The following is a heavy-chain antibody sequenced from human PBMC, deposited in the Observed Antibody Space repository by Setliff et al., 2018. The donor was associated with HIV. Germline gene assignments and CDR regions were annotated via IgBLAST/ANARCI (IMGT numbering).Heavy chain of an antibody. CDR1: GYTLTELS. CDR3: ARCSYVWGSYRMQP. V-gene: IGHV1-8*01. Sequence: ASVKVSCKVSGYTLTELSIHWVRQAPGKGLEWMGWMNPNSGNTGYAQKFQGRVTMTRNTSISTAYMELSSLRSEDTAVYYCARCSYVWGSYRMQPWGQGTLVTVSS. J-gene: IGHJ5*02. D-gene: IGHD3-16*02. CDR2: MNPNSGNT.